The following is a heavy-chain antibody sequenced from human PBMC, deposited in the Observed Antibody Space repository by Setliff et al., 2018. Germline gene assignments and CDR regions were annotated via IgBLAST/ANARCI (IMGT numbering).Heavy chain of an antibody. V-gene: IGHV4-61*02. CDR2: IYTSGAT. J-gene: IGHJ6*02. CDR3: AKEYVVNSFVSNSHQHYGLDV. D-gene: IGHD2-21*01. Sequence: PSETLSLTCSVSGGSISSGSYYWGWIRQSPGKGLEWIGRIYTSGATTYSPSLKSRVSISADTSKNLFSLRLKSVTAADTAVYYCAKEYVVNSFVSNSHQHYGLDVWGQGTTVTVSS. CDR1: GGSISSGSYY.